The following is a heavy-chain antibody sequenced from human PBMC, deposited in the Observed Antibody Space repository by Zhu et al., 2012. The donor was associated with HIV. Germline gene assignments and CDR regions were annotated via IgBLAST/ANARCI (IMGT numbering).Heavy chain of an antibody. J-gene: IGHJ4*03. Sequence: QVQLQESGPGLVKPSETLSLTCTVSGGSISSYYWSWIRQPPGKGLEWIGYIYTSGSTNYNPSLKSRVTISVDTSKNQFSLKLSSVTAADTAVYYCARRGAGYCSGGSCYYFDYVGPGTLVTVSX. CDR3: ARRGAGYCSGGSCYYFDY. V-gene: IGHV4-4*09. CDR2: IYTSGST. CDR1: GGSISSYY. D-gene: IGHD2-15*01.